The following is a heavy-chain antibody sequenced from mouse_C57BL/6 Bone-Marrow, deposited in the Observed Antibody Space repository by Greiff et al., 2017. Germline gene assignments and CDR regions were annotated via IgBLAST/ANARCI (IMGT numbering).Heavy chain of an antibody. CDR2: LNPNYGTT. CDR3: ARRYDYGYYAMDY. V-gene: IGHV1-39*01. CDR1: GYSFTDYN. Sequence: SGPELVKPGASVKISCKASGYSFTDYNMNWVKQSNGKSLEWIGVLNPNYGTTSYNQKFKGKATLTVDQSSSTAYMQLNSLTSEDSAVYYCARRYDYGYYAMDYWGQGTSVTVSS. D-gene: IGHD2-4*01. J-gene: IGHJ4*01.